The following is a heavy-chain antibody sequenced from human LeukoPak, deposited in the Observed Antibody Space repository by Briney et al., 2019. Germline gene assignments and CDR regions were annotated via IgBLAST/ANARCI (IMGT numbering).Heavy chain of an antibody. D-gene: IGHD3-3*01. CDR3: ARETYNDFWSGLNWFDP. CDR1: EFTFSVYT. V-gene: IGHV3-21*01. Sequence: PGGSLRLSCTASEFTFSVYTMNWVRQAPGKGLEWVSSISPSSGSIYYADSVRGRFTVSRDNAKKSLSLQMNSLRVEDTAIYYCARETYNDFWSGLNWFDPWGQGTLVTVSS. CDR2: ISPSSGSI. J-gene: IGHJ5*02.